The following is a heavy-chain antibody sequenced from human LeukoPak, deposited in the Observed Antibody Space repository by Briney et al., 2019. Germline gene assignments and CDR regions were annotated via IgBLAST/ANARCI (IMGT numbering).Heavy chain of an antibody. CDR1: GFTFSTYY. CDR2: IKQDGSEK. D-gene: IGHD3-22*01. J-gene: IGHJ4*02. V-gene: IGHV3-7*01. Sequence: GGSLRLSCAASGFTFSTYYMSWVRQAPGTGLEWVANIKQDGSEKYYVDSVKGRFTISRDNAKNSLYLQMNSLRAEDTAVYYCAREGYYYDSSGKIDYWGQGALVTVSS. CDR3: AREGYYYDSSGKIDY.